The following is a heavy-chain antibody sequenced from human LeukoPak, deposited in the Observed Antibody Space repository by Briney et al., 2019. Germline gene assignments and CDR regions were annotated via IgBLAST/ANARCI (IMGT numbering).Heavy chain of an antibody. CDR1: GYTFTGYY. D-gene: IGHD2-2*02. CDR2: INPNSGGT. J-gene: IGHJ4*02. Sequence: AASVKVSCKASGYTFTGYYMHWVRQAPGQGLEWMGWINPNSGGTNYAQKFQGRVTMTRDTSATTAYMELSSLRSDDMAVYYCTLYNYWGQGTLVTVSS. V-gene: IGHV1-2*02. CDR3: TLYNY.